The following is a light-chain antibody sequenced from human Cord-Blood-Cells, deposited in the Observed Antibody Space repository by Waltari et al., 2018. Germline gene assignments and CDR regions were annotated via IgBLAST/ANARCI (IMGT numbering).Light chain of an antibody. V-gene: IGLV2-23*01. Sequence: QSALTQPASVSGSPGQSITISCTGTSSDVGSYNLVSWYQQHPGKAPKRMIYEGSKRPAGVSNRFSGSKSGNTASLTISGLQAEDEADYYCCSYACSSTLVFGGGTKLTVL. CDR1: SSDVGSYNL. CDR3: CSYACSSTLV. J-gene: IGLJ2*01. CDR2: EGS.